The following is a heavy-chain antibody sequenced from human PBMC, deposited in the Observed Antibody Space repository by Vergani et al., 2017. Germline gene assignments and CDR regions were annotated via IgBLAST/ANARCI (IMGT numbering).Heavy chain of an antibody. D-gene: IGHD5-18*01. CDR1: GFSFGDYS. Sequence: EVQLVESGGGLVPPGRSLRLSCAASGFSFGDYSMTWVRQAPGKGLEWVAFIRNKAYGETTEYAASVKGRFTISRDDSKRLAYLQLSGLKTEDTAVYICSRGRGYSFGYSDYWGQGTMVTVSS. CDR2: IRNKAYGETT. V-gene: IGHV3-49*04. CDR3: SRGRGYSFGYSDY. J-gene: IGHJ4*02.